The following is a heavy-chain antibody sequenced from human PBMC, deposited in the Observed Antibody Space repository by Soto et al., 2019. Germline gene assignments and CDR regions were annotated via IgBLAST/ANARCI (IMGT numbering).Heavy chain of an antibody. D-gene: IGHD6-6*01. CDR3: ARGGVQYSSSSFDY. V-gene: IGHV1-69*06. CDR2: IIPIFGTA. Sequence: SVKVSCKASGGTFSSYAISWVRQAPGQGLEWMGGIIPIFGTANYAQKFQGRVTITADKSTSTAYMELSSLRSEDTAVYYCARGGVQYSSSSFDYWGQGTLVTVSS. CDR1: GGTFSSYA. J-gene: IGHJ4*02.